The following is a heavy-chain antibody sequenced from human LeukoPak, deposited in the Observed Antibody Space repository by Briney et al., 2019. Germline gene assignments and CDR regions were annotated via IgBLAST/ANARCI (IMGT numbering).Heavy chain of an antibody. CDR3: AKGVGDCSSTSCYTRVFDY. CDR2: ISDSGGST. V-gene: IGHV3-23*01. J-gene: IGHJ4*02. D-gene: IGHD2-2*02. CDR1: GFTFSGYA. Sequence: GGSLRLSCAASGFTFSGYAMSWVRQAPGKGLEWVSVISDSGGSTYYADSVKGRFTISRDNSKNTLYLQMNSLRAEDTAVYYCAKGVGDCSSTSCYTRVFDYWGQGTLVTVSS.